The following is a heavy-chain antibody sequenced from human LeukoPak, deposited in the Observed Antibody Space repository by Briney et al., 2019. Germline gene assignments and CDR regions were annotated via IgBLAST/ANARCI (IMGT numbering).Heavy chain of an antibody. CDR2: IYYSGST. V-gene: IGHV4-39*01. D-gene: IGHD5-12*01. CDR3: ARGRGPNVDNINYFDY. CDR1: DGSISSSTYY. J-gene: IGHJ4*02. Sequence: SETLSLTCTVSDGSISSSTYYWGWIRQPPGKGLEWIGSIYYSGSTYYNPSLKSRVAISVDTSKNQFSLKVNSVTAADTAVYYCARGRGPNVDNINYFDYWGQGTLVTVSS.